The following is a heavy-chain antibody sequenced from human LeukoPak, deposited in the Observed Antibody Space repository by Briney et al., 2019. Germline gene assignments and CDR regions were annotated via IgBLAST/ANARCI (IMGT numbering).Heavy chain of an antibody. CDR1: GGSISSYY. V-gene: IGHV4-59*08. D-gene: IGHD3-16*01. CDR2: IYYSGST. J-gene: IGHJ6*02. CDR3: ARHEGDYYGMDV. Sequence: SETLSLTCTVSGGSISSYYWSWIRQPPGKGLEWIGYIYYSGSTNYNPSLKSRVTISVDTSKNQFSLKLSSVTAAETAVYYCARHEGDYYGMDVWGQGTTVTVSS.